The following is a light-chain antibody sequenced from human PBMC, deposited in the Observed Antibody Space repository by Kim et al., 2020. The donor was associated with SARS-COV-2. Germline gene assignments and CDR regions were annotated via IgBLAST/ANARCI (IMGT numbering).Light chain of an antibody. CDR2: AAS. CDR3: QKYNSAPPN. V-gene: IGKV1-27*01. CDR1: QGISNY. Sequence: DIQMTQSPSSLSASVGDRVTITCLASQGISNYLAWYQQKPGKVPKLLIYAASTLQSGVPSRFSGSGSGTDFTLTISSLQPEDVATYYCQKYNSAPPNFGGGTKVDIK. J-gene: IGKJ4*01.